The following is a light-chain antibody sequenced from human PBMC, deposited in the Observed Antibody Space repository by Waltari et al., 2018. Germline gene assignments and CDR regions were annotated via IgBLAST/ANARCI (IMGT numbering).Light chain of an antibody. CDR1: QNMLHGCNNKNY. CDR3: QQYFTTFTVT. CDR2: WAS. V-gene: IGKV4-1*01. Sequence: DIAMTQSPDSLAVSLVERATINCKSSQNMLHGCNNKNYLAWYQQEPGQPPRLLIYWASHRASGVPERFSGSGYGTGFTLTLSSLQAEDVAVYYCQQYFTTFTVTFGGGTKVEIK. J-gene: IGKJ4*01.